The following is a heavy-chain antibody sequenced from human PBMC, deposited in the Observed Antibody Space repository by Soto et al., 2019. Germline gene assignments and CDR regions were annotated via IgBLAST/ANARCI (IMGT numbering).Heavy chain of an antibody. V-gene: IGHV4-30-4*01. CDR3: AREPAFAYYYDSSGYLSRLAFDI. CDR1: GGSISSGDYY. J-gene: IGHJ3*02. D-gene: IGHD3-22*01. Sequence: QVQLQESGPGLVKPSQTLSLTCTVSGGSISSGDYYWSWIRQPPGKGLEWIGYIYYSGSTYYNPSLKSRVTISVDTSKNQFSLKLSSVTAADTAVYYCAREPAFAYYYDSSGYLSRLAFDIWGQGTMVTVSS. CDR2: IYYSGST.